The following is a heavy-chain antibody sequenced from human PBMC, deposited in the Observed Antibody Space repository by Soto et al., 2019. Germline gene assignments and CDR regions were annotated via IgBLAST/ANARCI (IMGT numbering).Heavy chain of an antibody. V-gene: IGHV3-33*01. J-gene: IGHJ4*02. CDR1: GFTFSSYG. CDR3: AREGQQLAFDY. CDR2: IWYDGSNK. D-gene: IGHD6-13*01. Sequence: GGSLRLSCAASGFTFSSYGMHWVRQAPGKGLEWVAVIWYDGSNKYYADSVKGRFTISRDNSKNTLYLQMNSLRAEDTAVYYCAREGQQLAFDYWGQGILVTVS.